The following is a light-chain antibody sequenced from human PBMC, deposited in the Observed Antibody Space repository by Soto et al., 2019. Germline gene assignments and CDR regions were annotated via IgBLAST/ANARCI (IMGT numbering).Light chain of an antibody. J-gene: IGLJ1*01. Sequence: QSSLTQPPSASGSPGQSVTISCTGTSSDVGGYNYVSWYQQHPGKAPNPMIYEVSNRPSGVPDRFSGSKSGNTASLTVSGLQAEDEADYYCRSYAGSTLYVFGTGTKVTVL. V-gene: IGLV2-8*01. CDR2: EVS. CDR1: SSDVGGYNY. CDR3: RSYAGSTLYV.